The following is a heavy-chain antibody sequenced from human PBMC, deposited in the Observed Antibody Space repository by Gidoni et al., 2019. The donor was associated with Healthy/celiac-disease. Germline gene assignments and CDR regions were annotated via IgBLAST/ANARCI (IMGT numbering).Heavy chain of an antibody. Sequence: EPLVHSGAAWKTPGDSLKVSCTATGYTFTTYDLRWVRQATGEGFEWIGWMNPNSGKTGDAEKCQGRVIMTRNTTISTAYMELSSLRSEDTAVYYWSRGGDMMTFGGVIVYSNYYGMDVWGQGTMVTVSS. CDR3: SRGGDMMTFGGVIVYSNYYGMDV. V-gene: IGHV1-8*01. CDR2: MNPNSGKT. J-gene: IGHJ6*02. D-gene: IGHD3-16*02. CDR1: GYTFTTYD.